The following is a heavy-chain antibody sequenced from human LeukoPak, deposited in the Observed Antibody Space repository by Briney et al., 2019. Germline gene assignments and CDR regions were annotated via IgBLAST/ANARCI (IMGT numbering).Heavy chain of an antibody. CDR3: ARGPMGVDHYYYYGMDV. CDR1: GYTFTSYG. CDR2: ISAYNGNT. D-gene: IGHD5-12*01. J-gene: IGHJ6*02. V-gene: IGHV1-18*01. Sequence: ASVKVSCKASGYTFTSYGISWVRQAPGQGLEWMGWISAYNGNTNYAQKLQGRVTMTRNTSISTAYMELSSLRSEDTAVYYCARGPMGVDHYYYYGMDVWGQGTTVTVSS.